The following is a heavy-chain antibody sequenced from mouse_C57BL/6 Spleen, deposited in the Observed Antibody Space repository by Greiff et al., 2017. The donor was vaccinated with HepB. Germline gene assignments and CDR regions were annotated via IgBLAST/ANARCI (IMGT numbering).Heavy chain of an antibody. CDR3: ARDGLLRDYYAMDY. CDR2: ISYDGSN. D-gene: IGHD1-1*01. Sequence: ESGPGLVKPSQSLSLTCSVTGYSITSGYYWNWIRQFPGNKLEWMGYISYDGSNNYNPSLKNRISITRDTSKNQFFLKLNSVTTEDTATYYCARDGLLRDYYAMDYWGQGTSVTVSS. V-gene: IGHV3-6*01. J-gene: IGHJ4*01. CDR1: GYSITSGYY.